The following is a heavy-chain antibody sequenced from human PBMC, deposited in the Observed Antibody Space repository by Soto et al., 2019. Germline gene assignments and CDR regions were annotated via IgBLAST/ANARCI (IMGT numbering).Heavy chain of an antibody. CDR2: IYYSGST. V-gene: IGHV4-39*01. CDR3: ARWTSGYCSSTSCYAHYYYYYYMDV. J-gene: IGHJ6*03. D-gene: IGHD2-2*01. Sequence: SETLSLTCTVSGGSISSSSYYWGWIRQPPGKGLEWIGSIYYSGSTYYNPSLKSRVTISVDTSKNQFSLKLSSVTAADTAVYYCARWTSGYCSSTSCYAHYYYYYYMDVWGKGTTVTVSS. CDR1: GGSISSSSYY.